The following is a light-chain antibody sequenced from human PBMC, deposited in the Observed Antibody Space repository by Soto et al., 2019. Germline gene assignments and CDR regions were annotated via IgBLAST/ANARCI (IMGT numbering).Light chain of an antibody. V-gene: IGKV1-5*03. CDR1: QSISSW. CDR2: KAS. Sequence: DIQMTQSPSILSASVGSRVTITCRASQSISSWLAWYQQKPGKAPKLLIYKASSLESGVPSRFSGSGSGTEFTLTISSLQPDDFATYYCQQYNSYSPTFGQGTKVDIK. J-gene: IGKJ1*01. CDR3: QQYNSYSPT.